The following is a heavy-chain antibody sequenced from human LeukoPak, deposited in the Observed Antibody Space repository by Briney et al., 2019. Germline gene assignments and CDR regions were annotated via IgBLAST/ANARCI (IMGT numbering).Heavy chain of an antibody. CDR1: GGTFSSYA. CDR3: ARDFRYCSGGSCYPRWTYYFDY. D-gene: IGHD2-15*01. Sequence: SVKVSCKASGGTFSSYAISWVRQAPGQGLEWMGGIIPIFGTANYAQKFQGRVTITADKSTSTAYMELSSLRSEDTAVYYCARDFRYCSGGSCYPRWTYYFDYWGQGTLVTVSS. CDR2: IIPIFGTA. V-gene: IGHV1-69*06. J-gene: IGHJ4*02.